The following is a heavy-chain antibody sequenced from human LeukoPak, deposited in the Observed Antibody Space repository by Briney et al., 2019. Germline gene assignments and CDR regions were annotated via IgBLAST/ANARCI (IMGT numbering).Heavy chain of an antibody. CDR2: IYPGDSDT. CDR3: ARPGQLGEYTPYYFDY. J-gene: IGHJ4*02. V-gene: IGHV5-51*01. Sequence: GESLKISCKGSGYSFTSYWIGWVRQMSGKGLEWMGIIYPGDSDTRYSPSFQGQVTISADKSISTAYLQWSSLKASDTAMYYCARPGQLGEYTPYYFDYWGQGVLVTVSS. D-gene: IGHD3-16*01. CDR1: GYSFTSYW.